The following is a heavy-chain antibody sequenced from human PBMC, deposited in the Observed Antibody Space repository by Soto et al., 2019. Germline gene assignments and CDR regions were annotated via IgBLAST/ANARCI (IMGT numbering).Heavy chain of an antibody. CDR3: AKESEMTTVTIYGMDV. V-gene: IGHV3-30*18. Sequence: QVQLVESGGGVVQPGRSLRLSCAASGFTFSSYGMHWVRQAPGKGLEWVAVISYDGSNKYYADSVKGRITISRDNSKNTLYLQMNSLRAEDTAVYYCAKESEMTTVTIYGMDVWGQGTTVTVSS. CDR1: GFTFSSYG. CDR2: ISYDGSNK. J-gene: IGHJ6*02. D-gene: IGHD4-17*01.